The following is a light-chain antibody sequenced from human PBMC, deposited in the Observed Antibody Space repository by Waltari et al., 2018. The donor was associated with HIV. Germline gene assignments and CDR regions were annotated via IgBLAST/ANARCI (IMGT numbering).Light chain of an antibody. V-gene: IGLV3-21*04. CDR2: NES. J-gene: IGLJ1*01. Sequence: SYVLPQPPSVSVAPGKTARITCGGNNIGRKSVHWYQQKPGQAPVLVIYNESDRPSGIPERFSGSNSGNTATLTISRVEAGDEADYYCQVWDSSSDHPGVFGTGTKVTVL. CDR3: QVWDSSSDHPGV. CDR1: NIGRKS.